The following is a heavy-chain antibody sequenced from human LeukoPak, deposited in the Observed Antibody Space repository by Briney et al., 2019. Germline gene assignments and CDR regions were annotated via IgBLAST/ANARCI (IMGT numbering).Heavy chain of an antibody. CDR2: IRNDGTDG. Sequence: PGGSLRLSCTASGFTFIRYGMHWVRQAPGKGLEWVAFIRNDGTDGYYADSVQGRFTISRDSSKNTLFLQMKSLRADDTAVYYCARGVLRGLDYFYMDVWGNGTTVTVSS. CDR3: ARGVLRGLDYFYMDV. J-gene: IGHJ6*03. CDR1: GFTFIRYG. V-gene: IGHV3-30*02. D-gene: IGHD2-8*01.